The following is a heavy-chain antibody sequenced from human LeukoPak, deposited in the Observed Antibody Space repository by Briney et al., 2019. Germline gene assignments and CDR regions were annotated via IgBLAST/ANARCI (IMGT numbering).Heavy chain of an antibody. J-gene: IGHJ4*02. CDR1: GFTFSSYS. Sequence: PGGSLRLSCAASGFTFSSYSMNWVRQAPGKGLEWVSVIYSGGSTYYADSVKGRFTISRDNSKNTLYLQMNSLRAEDTAVYYCAGYDSSGQTLDYWGQGTLVTVSS. CDR3: AGYDSSGQTLDY. D-gene: IGHD3-22*01. CDR2: IYSGGST. V-gene: IGHV3-66*01.